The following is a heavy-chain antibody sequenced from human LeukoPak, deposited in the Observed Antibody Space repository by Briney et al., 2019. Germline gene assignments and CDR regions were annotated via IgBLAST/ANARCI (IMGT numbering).Heavy chain of an antibody. J-gene: IGHJ4*02. CDR3: ARFQGKRSFDY. CDR1: GFTFSSYA. Sequence: GGSLRLSCAASGFTFSSYAMSWVRQAPGRGLEWVSGINWNGGSTGYADSVKGRFTISRDNAKNSLYLQMNSLRAEDTALYYCARFQGKRSFDYWGQGTLVTVSS. CDR2: INWNGGST. V-gene: IGHV3-20*04.